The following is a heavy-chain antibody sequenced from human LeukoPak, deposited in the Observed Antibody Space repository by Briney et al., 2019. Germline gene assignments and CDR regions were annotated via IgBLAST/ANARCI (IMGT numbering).Heavy chain of an antibody. CDR2: IKQDGSEK. V-gene: IGHV3-7*01. CDR1: GFTFSSYW. CDR3: ARPGGYYYYYYLDV. Sequence: HAGGSLRLSCAASGFTFSSYWMSWVRQAPGKGLEWVANIKQDGSEKYYVDSVKGRFTISRDNAKNSLYLQMNSLRAEDTAVYYCARPGGYYYYYYLDVWGKGTTVTVSS. J-gene: IGHJ6*03. D-gene: IGHD3-10*01.